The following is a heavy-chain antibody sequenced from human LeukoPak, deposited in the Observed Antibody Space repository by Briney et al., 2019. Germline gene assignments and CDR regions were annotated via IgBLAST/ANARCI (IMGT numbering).Heavy chain of an antibody. Sequence: PSETLSLTCTVSGGSISSGSYYWSWIRQPAGKGLEWIGRIYTSGSTNYNPSLKSRVTISVDTSKNQFSLKLSSVTAADTAVYYCARDGLGYCSSTSCHPGYMDVWGKGTTVTVSS. J-gene: IGHJ6*03. D-gene: IGHD2-2*01. CDR3: ARDGLGYCSSTSCHPGYMDV. CDR1: GGSISSGSYY. V-gene: IGHV4-61*02. CDR2: IYTSGST.